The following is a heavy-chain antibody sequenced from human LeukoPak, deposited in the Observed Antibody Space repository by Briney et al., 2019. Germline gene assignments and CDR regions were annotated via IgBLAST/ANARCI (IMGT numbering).Heavy chain of an antibody. V-gene: IGHV4-38-2*02. CDR3: ARDLGGSYYDSSGSLTDI. Sequence: PSETLSLTCTVSGYSISSGYYWGWIRQPPGKGLEWIGSIYHSGSTYYNPSLKSRVTISVDTSKNQFSLKLSSVTAADTAVYYCARDLGGSYYDSSGSLTDIWGQGTMVTVSS. CDR2: IYHSGST. J-gene: IGHJ3*02. CDR1: GYSISSGYY. D-gene: IGHD3-22*01.